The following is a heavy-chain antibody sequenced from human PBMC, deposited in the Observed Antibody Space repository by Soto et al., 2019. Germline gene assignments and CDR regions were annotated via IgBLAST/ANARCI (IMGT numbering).Heavy chain of an antibody. V-gene: IGHV1-18*01. CDR2: VNTYNGNP. CDR1: GYTFTNYA. D-gene: IGHD6-6*01. J-gene: IGHJ4*02. CDR3: ARDSQYSTDWQRFDS. Sequence: QVQLVQSGVEVKKPGASVKVSCKASGYTFTNYAISWVRQAPGRGLEWMGWVNTYNGNPNYAQIFQGRVTMTTDTSTGTAYMELRSLKSDDSVVYYCARDSQYSTDWQRFDSWGQGTLVTVSS.